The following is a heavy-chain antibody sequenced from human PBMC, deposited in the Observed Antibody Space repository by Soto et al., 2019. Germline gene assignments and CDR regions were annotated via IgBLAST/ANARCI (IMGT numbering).Heavy chain of an antibody. CDR2: IIRSGGST. Sequence: GGSLRLSCATSGFTFSSYAMSWVSQSPGKGLEWIATIIRSGGSTYYADSVKGRFTISRDNATNTLDLQMTSMRAEDTAVYYCAKWTQGGSYPDYFDYWGQGTLVTVSS. CDR1: GFTFSSYA. CDR3: AKWTQGGSYPDYFDY. V-gene: IGHV3-23*01. D-gene: IGHD3-16*01. J-gene: IGHJ4*02.